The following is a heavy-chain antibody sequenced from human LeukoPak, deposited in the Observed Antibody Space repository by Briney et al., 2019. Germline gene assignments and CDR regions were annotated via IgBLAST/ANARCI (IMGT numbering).Heavy chain of an antibody. CDR1: GGSISSYY. V-gene: IGHV4-59*01. CDR3: ARDLGYCSSTSCYNWFGP. Sequence: PSETLSLTCTVSGGSISSYYWSWIRQPPGKGLEWIGYIYYSGNTNYNPSFKSRVTMSVDTSKNQFSLKLSSATAADTAVYYCARDLGYCSSTSCYNWFGPWGQGSLVTVSS. D-gene: IGHD2-2*01. J-gene: IGHJ5*02. CDR2: IYYSGNT.